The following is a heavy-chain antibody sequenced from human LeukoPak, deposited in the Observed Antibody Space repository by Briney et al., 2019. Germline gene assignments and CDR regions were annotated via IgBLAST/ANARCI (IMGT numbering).Heavy chain of an antibody. Sequence: GSLRLSCAASGFTFSKFAIHWVRQAPGKGLQWVAVISSDGNNRYYADSVEGRFTISRDNSKNTLYLQMNSLRAEDTAVYYCARHLTTELTGERAETGPFDYWAREPWSPSPQ. V-gene: IGHV3-30-3*01. D-gene: IGHD7-27*01. J-gene: IGHJ4*02. CDR1: GFTFSKFA. CDR3: ARHLTTELTGERAETGPFDY. CDR2: ISSDGNNR.